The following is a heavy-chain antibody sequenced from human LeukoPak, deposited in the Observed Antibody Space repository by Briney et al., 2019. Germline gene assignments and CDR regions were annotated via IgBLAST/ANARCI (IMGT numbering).Heavy chain of an antibody. CDR3: ARLKRVGCSSTSCYLNYFDY. D-gene: IGHD2-2*01. V-gene: IGHV4-61*02. Sequence: PSQTLSLTCTVSGGSISSGSYYWSWIRQPAGKGLEWIGRIYTSGSTNYNPPLKSRVTISVDTSKNQFSLKLSSVTAADAAVYYCARLKRVGCSSTSCYLNYFDYWGQGTLVTVSS. J-gene: IGHJ4*02. CDR1: GGSISSGSYY. CDR2: IYTSGST.